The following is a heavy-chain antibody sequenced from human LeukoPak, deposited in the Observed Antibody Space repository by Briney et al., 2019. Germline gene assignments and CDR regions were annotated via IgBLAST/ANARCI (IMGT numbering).Heavy chain of an antibody. J-gene: IGHJ4*02. D-gene: IGHD3-10*01. CDR2: IIPIFGTA. CDR3: ARVTYYFGSGRQDEFDY. V-gene: IGHV1-69*13. Sequence: GASVKVSCKASGGTFSSYAISWVRQAPGQGLEWMGGIIPIFGTANYAQKFQGRVTITADESTSTAYMELRSLRSDDTALYYCARVTYYFGSGRQDEFDYWGQGSLVTVSS. CDR1: GGTFSSYA.